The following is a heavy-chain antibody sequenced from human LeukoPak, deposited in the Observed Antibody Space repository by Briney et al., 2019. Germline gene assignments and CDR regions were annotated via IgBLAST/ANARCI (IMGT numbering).Heavy chain of an antibody. D-gene: IGHD6-25*01. CDR3: ARVLGKSTAAGPALGF. Sequence: ASVKVSCKVSGYTLTELSMHWVRQAPGKGLEWMGGFDPEDGETIYAQKFQGRVTLTRNTSTSTAYLDLSSLRSEDTAIYYCARVLGKSTAAGPALGFWGQGTLVIVSS. J-gene: IGHJ4*02. CDR1: GYTLTELS. CDR2: FDPEDGET. V-gene: IGHV1-24*01.